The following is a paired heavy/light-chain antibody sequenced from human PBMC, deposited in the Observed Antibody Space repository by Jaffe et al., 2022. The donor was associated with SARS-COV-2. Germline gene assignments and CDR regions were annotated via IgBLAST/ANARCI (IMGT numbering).Heavy chain of an antibody. J-gene: IGHJ4*02. CDR1: GGSISTSSYY. D-gene: IGHD6-19*01. Sequence: QLQLQESGPGLVKPSETLSLTCTVSGGSISTSSYYWGWIRQPPGKGLEWIGNIYYSGSTYYYNPSLKSRVTISVDTSKNQFSLKLSSVTAADTAVYYCARRREGSSGLEYWGQGTLVTVSS. CDR3: ARRREGSSGLEY. V-gene: IGHV4-39*01. CDR2: IYYSGSTY.
Light chain of an antibody. CDR2: DVS. V-gene: IGLV2-14*01. CDR1: SSDVGVYNY. CDR3: ISYTISSTWV. Sequence: QSALTQPASVSGSPGQSITISCTGTSSDVGVYNYVSWYQQHPGKAPKLMIYDVSNRPSGVSDRFSGSKSGNTASLTISGLQAEDEADYYCISYTISSTWVFGGGTKLTVL. J-gene: IGLJ3*02.